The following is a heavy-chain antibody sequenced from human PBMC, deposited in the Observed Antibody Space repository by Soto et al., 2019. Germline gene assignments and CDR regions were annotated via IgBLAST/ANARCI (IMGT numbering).Heavy chain of an antibody. D-gene: IGHD2-15*01. CDR3: AAALNYFDY. J-gene: IGHJ4*02. CDR1: GGSISSYY. V-gene: IGHV4-59*01. CDR2: IYYSGST. Sequence: SETLSLTCTVSGGSISSYYWSWIRQPPGKGLEWIGYIYYSGSTNYDPSLKSRVTISVDTSKNQFSLKLSSVTAADTAVYYCAAALNYFDYWGQGTLVTVSS.